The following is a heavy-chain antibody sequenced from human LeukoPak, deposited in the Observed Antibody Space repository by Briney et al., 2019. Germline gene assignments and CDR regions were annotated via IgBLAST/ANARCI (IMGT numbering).Heavy chain of an antibody. J-gene: IGHJ5*02. D-gene: IGHD6-25*01. CDR3: ARDSESTYSSDLEGWFDP. V-gene: IGHV1-69*04. CDR1: GGTFSSYA. CDR2: IIPILGIA. Sequence: SVRASCKASGGTFSSYAISWVRQAPGQGLEWMGRIIPILGIANYAQKFQGRVTITADKSTSTAYMELSSLRSEDTAVYYCARDSESTYSSDLEGWFDPWGQGTLVTVSS.